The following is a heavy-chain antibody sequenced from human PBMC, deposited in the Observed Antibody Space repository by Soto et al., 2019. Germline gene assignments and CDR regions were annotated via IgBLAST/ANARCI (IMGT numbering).Heavy chain of an antibody. D-gene: IGHD2-2*01. V-gene: IGHV3-23*01. CDR2: ISGSGGNT. CDR3: AKQAGSSILYYFDY. Sequence: VQLLESGGGLGQPGGSLRLSCVVSGFTFSSYGLSWVRQAPGKGLEWVSTISGSGGNTWYADSVKGRFTISRDNSQNTLYLQMNSLRVEDTAVYYCAKQAGSSILYYFDYWGQGTLVTVSS. CDR1: GFTFSSYG. J-gene: IGHJ4*02.